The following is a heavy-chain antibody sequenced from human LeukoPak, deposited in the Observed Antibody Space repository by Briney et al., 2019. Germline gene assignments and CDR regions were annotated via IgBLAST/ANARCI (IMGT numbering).Heavy chain of an antibody. J-gene: IGHJ4*02. Sequence: QPGGSLRLSCAASGFTFNAYAIHWVRQAPGKGLQWVSLISEDGSRSYYADSVKGRFTISRDNSKNSLYLQMNSLRTEDTALYYFAKDLTQLYLAFDYWGQGTLVTVSS. CDR3: AKDLTQLYLAFDY. V-gene: IGHV3-43*02. CDR2: ISEDGSRS. D-gene: IGHD5-18*01. CDR1: GFTFNAYA.